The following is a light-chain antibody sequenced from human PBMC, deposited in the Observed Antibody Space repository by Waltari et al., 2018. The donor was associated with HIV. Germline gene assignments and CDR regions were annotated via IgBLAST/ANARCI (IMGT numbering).Light chain of an antibody. CDR1: QSITS. CDR2: GTS. J-gene: IGKJ1*01. Sequence: QMTQLPSSLSASVGAKVPITCRPGQSITSLQWYHHKPGNTPTPDIFGTSSLTRGVPSKLSGSGFWTDFNFTINCPQPGDFGTYYCQQSSFTPPTFGQGTKVEVK. CDR3: QQSSFTPPT. V-gene: IGKV1-39*01.